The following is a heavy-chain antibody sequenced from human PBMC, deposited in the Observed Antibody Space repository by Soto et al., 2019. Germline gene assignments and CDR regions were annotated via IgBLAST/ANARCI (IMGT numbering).Heavy chain of an antibody. D-gene: IGHD3-10*01. CDR1: GFTFDDYT. CDR2: ISWDGGST. V-gene: IGHV3-43*01. CDR3: AKSQGSPYYYGSGTGPADLCFDY. J-gene: IGHJ4*02. Sequence: GGSLRLSCAASGFTFDDYTMHWVRQAPGKGLEWVSLISWDGGSTYYADSVKGRFSISRDNSKNSLYLQMNSLRTEDTALYYCAKSQGSPYYYGSGTGPADLCFDYWGQGTLVTVSS.